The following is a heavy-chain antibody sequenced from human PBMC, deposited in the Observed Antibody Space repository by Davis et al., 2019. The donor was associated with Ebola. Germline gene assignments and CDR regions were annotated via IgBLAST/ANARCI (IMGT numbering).Heavy chain of an antibody. Sequence: GGSLRLSCAASGFTFTRFPMHWVRQAPGKGLEWVALISYDGSYKYYADSVKGRFTISRDNSKNTLYVQMNSLHQGPIGLPPGTLLQEHLWG. J-gene: IGHJ6*01. CDR1: GFTFTRFP. V-gene: IGHV3-30*04. CDR3: TLLQEHL. CDR2: ISYDGSYK.